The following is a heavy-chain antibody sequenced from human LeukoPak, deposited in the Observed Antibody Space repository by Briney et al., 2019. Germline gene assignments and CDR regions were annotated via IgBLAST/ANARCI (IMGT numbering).Heavy chain of an antibody. Sequence: PSETLSLTCAVYGGSFSGYYWSWIRQPPGKGLEWIGEINHSGSTNYNPSLKSRVTISVDTSKNQFSLKLSSVTAADTAVYYCARFSSGYSSGWYGVGSGWFDPWGQGTLVTVSS. CDR1: GGSFSGYY. J-gene: IGHJ5*02. D-gene: IGHD6-19*01. CDR3: ARFSSGYSSGWYGVGSGWFDP. V-gene: IGHV4-34*01. CDR2: INHSGST.